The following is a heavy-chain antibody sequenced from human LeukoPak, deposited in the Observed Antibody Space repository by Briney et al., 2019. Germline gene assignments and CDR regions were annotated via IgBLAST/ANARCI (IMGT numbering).Heavy chain of an antibody. CDR1: GGSISNYY. CDR3: ARDCDSTSCYRE. Sequence: SETLSLTCTVSGGSISNYYWTWIRQPPGRGLEWIGYIYYTGSTNYNPSLKSRVAISVDTSKNQFSLKLSSVTAADTAVYYCARDCDSTSCYREWGQGTLVTVSS. D-gene: IGHD2-2*01. V-gene: IGHV4-59*12. CDR2: IYYTGST. J-gene: IGHJ4*02.